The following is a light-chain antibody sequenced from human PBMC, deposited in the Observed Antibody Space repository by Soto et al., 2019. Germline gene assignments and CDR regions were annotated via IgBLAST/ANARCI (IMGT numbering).Light chain of an antibody. CDR2: DAS. CDR3: QQYAGSLYT. V-gene: IGKV3-20*01. CDR1: QSIYTK. J-gene: IGKJ2*01. Sequence: LTQSPDTLSLYQGEGPTISGRASQSIYTKLAWYQKKSGQAPRLLIYDASTRAYGIPDRFSGSGSGTDFSLTISRLEPEDFAVYYCQQYAGSLYTFAQGTKVDIK.